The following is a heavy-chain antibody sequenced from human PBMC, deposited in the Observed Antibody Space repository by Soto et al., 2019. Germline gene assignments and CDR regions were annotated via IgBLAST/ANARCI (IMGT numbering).Heavy chain of an antibody. CDR1: GFTFSTYA. V-gene: IGHV3-23*01. D-gene: IGHD6-19*01. Sequence: EVQLLESGGGLVQPGGSLRLSCAASGFTFSTYAMAWIRQAPGKGLEWVSGISDNGGRTYYAASVKGRFTISRDNSKNPLYLQMNSLRPEDTAIYYCAKDHHTTIPVATDHWGQATLVTVSS. CDR2: ISDNGGRT. J-gene: IGHJ5*02. CDR3: AKDHHTTIPVATDH.